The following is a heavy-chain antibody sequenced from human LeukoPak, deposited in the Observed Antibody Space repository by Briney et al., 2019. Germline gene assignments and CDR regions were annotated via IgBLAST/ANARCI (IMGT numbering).Heavy chain of an antibody. V-gene: IGHV1-3*01. CDR2: ISPGNGNT. CDR1: GYTFTSYP. J-gene: IGHJ4*02. CDR3: AREGVRPGPMGPAATYFDY. D-gene: IGHD2-2*01. Sequence: ASVKVSCKASGYTFTSYPIHWVRQPPGQRLEGREWISPGNGNTKYSQNFQGRVTFISNTSATTAFMELSSLRSEDAAVYYCAREGVRPGPMGPAATYFDYWGQGTLVTVSS.